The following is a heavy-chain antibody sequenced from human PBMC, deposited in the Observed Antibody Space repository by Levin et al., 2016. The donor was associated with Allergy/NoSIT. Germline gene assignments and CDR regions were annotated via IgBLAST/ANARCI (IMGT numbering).Heavy chain of an antibody. CDR1: GYTFTGYY. V-gene: IGHV1-2*02. CDR3: ARDSGYSSSWFDP. CDR2: INPNSGGT. J-gene: IGHJ5*02. Sequence: ASVKVSCKASGYTFTGYYMHWVRQAPGQGLEWMGWINPNSGGTNYAQKFQGRVTMTRDTSISTAYMELSRLRSDDTAVYYCARDSGYSSSWFDPWGQGTLVTVSS. D-gene: IGHD6-13*01.